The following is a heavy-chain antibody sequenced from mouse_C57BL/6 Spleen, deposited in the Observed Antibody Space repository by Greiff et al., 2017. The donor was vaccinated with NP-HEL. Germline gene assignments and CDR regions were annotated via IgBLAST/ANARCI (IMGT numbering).Heavy chain of an antibody. CDR2: ISGGGGNT. D-gene: IGHD2-4*01. Sequence: EVMLVESGGGLVKPGGSLKLSCAASGFTFSSYTMSWVRQTPEKWLEWVATISGGGGNTYYPDSVKGRFTISRDNAKNTLYLQMSRLRSEDTALYYWARHKDYDPAWFAYWGQGTLVTVSA. V-gene: IGHV5-9*01. CDR3: ARHKDYDPAWFAY. J-gene: IGHJ3*01. CDR1: GFTFSSYT.